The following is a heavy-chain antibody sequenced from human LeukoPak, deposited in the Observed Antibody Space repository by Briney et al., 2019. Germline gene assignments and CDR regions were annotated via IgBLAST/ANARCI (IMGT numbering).Heavy chain of an antibody. D-gene: IGHD3-10*01. CDR3: ARDLRSGSRNDAFDI. Sequence: GGSLRLSCATSGFTFSSYTMNWVRQAPGKGLEWVSSISGSSNYIYYADSVKGRFTISRDNAKNSLYLQMNSLRAEDTAVYYCARDLRSGSRNDAFDIWGQGTMVTVSS. CDR1: GFTFSSYT. CDR2: ISGSSNYI. J-gene: IGHJ3*02. V-gene: IGHV3-21*01.